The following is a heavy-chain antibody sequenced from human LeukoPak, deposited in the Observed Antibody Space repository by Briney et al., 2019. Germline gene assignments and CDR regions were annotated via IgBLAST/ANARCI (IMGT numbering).Heavy chain of an antibody. J-gene: IGHJ6*03. D-gene: IGHD3-9*01. Sequence: GGSLRLSCAASGFTFSSYWMTWVRQAPGKGLGWVANIKQDGSEKYYVDSVKGRFTISRDNAKNSLYLQMNSLRAGDTAVYYCARFNYDIMTGYSYYYYHMDVWGKGTTVTVSS. CDR1: GFTFSSYW. CDR2: IKQDGSEK. V-gene: IGHV3-7*01. CDR3: ARFNYDIMTGYSYYYYHMDV.